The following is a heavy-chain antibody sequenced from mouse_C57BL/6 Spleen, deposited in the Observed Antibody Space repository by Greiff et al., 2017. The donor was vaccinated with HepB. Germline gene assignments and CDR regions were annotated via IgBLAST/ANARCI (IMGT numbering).Heavy chain of an antibody. J-gene: IGHJ1*03. Sequence: EVQLQQSGPELVKPGASVKISCKASGYTFTDYYMNWVKQSHGKSLEWIGDINPNNGGTSYNQKFKGKATLTVDKSSSTAYMELRSLTSEDSAVYYCARSTMVTTDPYWYFDVWGTGTTVTVSS. V-gene: IGHV1-26*01. CDR2: INPNNGGT. CDR3: ARSTMVTTDPYWYFDV. D-gene: IGHD2-2*01. CDR1: GYTFTDYY.